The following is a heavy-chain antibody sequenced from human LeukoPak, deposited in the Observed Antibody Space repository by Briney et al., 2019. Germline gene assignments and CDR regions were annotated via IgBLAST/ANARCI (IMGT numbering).Heavy chain of an antibody. Sequence: GESLKISCKCSGYTFTNYYIGWVRQPPGKGLEWMGIISPGDPDARYSPSFQGQVTISADKSISTAYLRWSSLKASDTAMYYCARRYCSSTSCNPYFFDYWGQGTLVTVSS. CDR1: GYTFTNYY. D-gene: IGHD2-2*01. V-gene: IGHV5-51*01. CDR3: ARRYCSSTSCNPYFFDY. J-gene: IGHJ4*02. CDR2: ISPGDPDA.